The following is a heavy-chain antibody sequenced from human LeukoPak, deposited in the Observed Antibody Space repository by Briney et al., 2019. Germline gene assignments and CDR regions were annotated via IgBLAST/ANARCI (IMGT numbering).Heavy chain of an antibody. D-gene: IGHD3-3*01. J-gene: IGHJ5*02. Sequence: PSETLSLTCAVYGGSFSGYYWSWIRQPPGKGLEWIGEINHSGSTNYNPSLKSRVTISVDTSKNQFSLKLSSVTAADTAVYYCAGAPDFWSGNGSDPWGQGTLVTVSS. CDR1: GGSFSGYY. CDR2: INHSGST. V-gene: IGHV4-34*01. CDR3: AGAPDFWSGNGSDP.